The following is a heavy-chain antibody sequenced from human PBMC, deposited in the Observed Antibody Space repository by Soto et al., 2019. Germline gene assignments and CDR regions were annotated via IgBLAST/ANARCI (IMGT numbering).Heavy chain of an antibody. CDR3: AKDGTGTTYFLFDK. CDR2: ITWNGAST. J-gene: IGHJ4*02. D-gene: IGHD1-1*01. Sequence: GGSLRLSCVASGFTFDDFTMRWVRQVPGRGPEWISRITWNGASTYYADSVKGRFTVSRDNSKNSLYLQMSSLKSEDTAVYLCAKDGTGTTYFLFDKWGKGTPVTVSS. CDR1: GFTFDDFT. V-gene: IGHV3-43*01.